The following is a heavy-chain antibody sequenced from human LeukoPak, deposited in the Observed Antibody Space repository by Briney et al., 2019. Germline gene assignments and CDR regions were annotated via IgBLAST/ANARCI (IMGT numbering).Heavy chain of an antibody. J-gene: IGHJ4*02. D-gene: IGHD3-22*01. V-gene: IGHV3-30*02. CDR2: IRYDGSNK. CDR1: GFTFSSYG. Sequence: GGSLRLSCAASGFTFSSYGMHWVRQAPGKGLEWVAFIRYDGSNKYYADSVKGRFTISRDNSKNTLYVQMNSLRAEDTAVYYCAKHQLSYYDRWGQGTLVTVSS. CDR3: AKHQLSYYDR.